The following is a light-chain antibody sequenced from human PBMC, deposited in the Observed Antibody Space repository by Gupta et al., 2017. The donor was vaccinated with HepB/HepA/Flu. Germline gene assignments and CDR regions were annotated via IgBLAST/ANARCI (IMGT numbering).Light chain of an antibody. V-gene: IGKV3-15*01. CDR3: QQYNT. CDR1: QSVSSN. CDR2: GAS. Sequence: IVMTQSPATLSVSPGERATLSCRASQSVSSNLAWYQQKPGQAPRLLIYGASTRATGIPARFSGSGSGTEFTLTISSLQSEDFAVYYCQQYNTFGQGTKLEIK. J-gene: IGKJ2*01.